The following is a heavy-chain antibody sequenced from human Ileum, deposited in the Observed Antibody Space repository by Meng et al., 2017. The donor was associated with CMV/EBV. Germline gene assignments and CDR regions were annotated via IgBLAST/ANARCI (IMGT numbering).Heavy chain of an antibody. D-gene: IGHD2-21*01. Sequence: QLQLQQSAPGPVKPSEAPSATCTVSGAPITSDSFYWGWIRQPPGKGLEGIASIDYIGRTYYNPSLKSRVPTSVDTSKNQFSLELKSVTAADTAVYYCARDCFSFRSWFDPWGQGTLVTVSS. CDR2: IDYIGRT. J-gene: IGHJ5*02. V-gene: IGHV4-39*07. CDR3: ARDCFSFRSWFDP. CDR1: GAPITSDSFY.